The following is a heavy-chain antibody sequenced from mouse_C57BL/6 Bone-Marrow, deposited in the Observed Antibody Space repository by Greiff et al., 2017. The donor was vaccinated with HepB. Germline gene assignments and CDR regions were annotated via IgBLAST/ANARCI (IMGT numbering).Heavy chain of an antibody. D-gene: IGHD2-1*01. CDR3: ARSIYYGNYRDLYYAMDY. CDR1: GYTFTDYN. Sequence: EVQLQQSGPELVKPGASVKIPCKASGYTFTDYNMDWVKQSHGKSLEWIGDINPNNGGTIYNQKFKGKATLTVDKSSSTAYMELRSLTSEDTAVYYCARSIYYGNYRDLYYAMDYWGQGTSVTVSS. CDR2: INPNNGGT. J-gene: IGHJ4*01. V-gene: IGHV1-18*01.